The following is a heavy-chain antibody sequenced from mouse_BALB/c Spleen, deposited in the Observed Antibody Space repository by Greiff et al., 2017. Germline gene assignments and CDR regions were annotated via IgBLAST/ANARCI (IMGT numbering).Heavy chain of an antibody. CDR3: ARHDGITLYYAMDY. J-gene: IGHJ4*01. CDR2: ISNGGGST. CDR1: GFTFSSYT. V-gene: IGHV5-12-2*01. Sequence: EVNVVESGGGLVQPGGSLKLSCAASGFTFSSYTMSWVRQTPEKRLEWVAYISNGGGSTYYPDTVKGRFTISRDNAKNTLYLQMSSLKSEDTAMYYCARHDGITLYYAMDYWGQGTSVTVSS. D-gene: IGHD2-4*01.